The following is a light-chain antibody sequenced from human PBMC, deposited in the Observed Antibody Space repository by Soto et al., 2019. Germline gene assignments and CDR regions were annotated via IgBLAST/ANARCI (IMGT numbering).Light chain of an antibody. V-gene: IGLV2-8*01. CDR2: EVS. J-gene: IGLJ2*01. CDR3: SSYGGSNNLV. CDR1: SSDVGDYNY. Sequence: QSALTQPPSASGSPGQSVTISCTGTSSDVGDYNYVSWYQQHPGKAPKLMIYEVSKRPSGVPARFSDSKSGNTASLTVSGLQAEDEADYYCSSYGGSNNLVFGGGTKLTVL.